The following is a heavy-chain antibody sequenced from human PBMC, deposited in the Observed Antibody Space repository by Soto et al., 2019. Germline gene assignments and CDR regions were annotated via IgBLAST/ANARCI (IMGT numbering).Heavy chain of an antibody. V-gene: IGHV3-7*01. D-gene: IGHD2-2*01. CDR3: ARNPHCSSTSCYEKLGYYFDY. J-gene: IGHJ4*02. CDR2: IKQDGSGK. Sequence: GGSLRLSWAASGFTFSSSWMGWVRQAPEKGLGWVANIKQDGSGKYYVDSVKGRFTISRENAKNSVYLHMNSLRADDTAVYYCARNPHCSSTSCYEKLGYYFDYWGEGTLVTV. CDR1: GFTFSSSW.